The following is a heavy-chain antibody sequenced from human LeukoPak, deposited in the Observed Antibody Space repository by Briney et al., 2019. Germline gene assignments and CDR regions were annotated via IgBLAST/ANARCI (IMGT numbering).Heavy chain of an antibody. CDR2: TYYRSRWSN. CDR1: GDSVSINSAA. J-gene: IGHJ4*02. D-gene: IGHD2-21*01. CDR3: ARIVGGEPDY. Sequence: SQTLSLTFAISGDSVSINSAAWNWIRQSPSRGLEWLGRTYYRSRWSNNYAMSVRRRISINPDTSKNQFSLQLNSVTPEDTAVYYCARIVGGEPDYWGQGTLVTVSS. V-gene: IGHV6-1*01.